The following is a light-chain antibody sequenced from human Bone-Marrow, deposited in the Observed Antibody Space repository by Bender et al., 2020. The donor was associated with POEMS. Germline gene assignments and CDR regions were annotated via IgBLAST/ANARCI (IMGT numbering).Light chain of an antibody. V-gene: IGLV2-14*02. J-gene: IGLJ3*02. CDR2: EGT. Sequence: QSALTQPASVSGSPGQSITISCTGTSTYIDDYTLVSWYQQHPGKAPKLMIYEGTERPSGISARFSGSKSGTSASLAITGLQAEDEADYYCQSYDTSLSGVFGGGTKLTVL. CDR1: STYIDDYTL. CDR3: QSYDTSLSGV.